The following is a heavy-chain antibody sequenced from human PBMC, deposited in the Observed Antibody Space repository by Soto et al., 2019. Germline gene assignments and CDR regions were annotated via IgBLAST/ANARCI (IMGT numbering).Heavy chain of an antibody. D-gene: IGHD3-10*01. Sequence: AAVKVYCQASACTFSNFAMHWVRQAPGQRLEWMGWINPSNGNTKYSQTLQGRVTITRDTSASTAYMELSSLRSEDTAVYYCARAVARGVKTIYYYYGMDVWGQGTTVTVSS. V-gene: IGHV1-3*01. J-gene: IGHJ6*02. CDR3: ARAVARGVKTIYYYYGMDV. CDR2: INPSNGNT. CDR1: ACTFSNFA.